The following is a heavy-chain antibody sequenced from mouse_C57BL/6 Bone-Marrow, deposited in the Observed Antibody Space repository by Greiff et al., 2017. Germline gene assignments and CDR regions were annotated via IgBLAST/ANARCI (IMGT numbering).Heavy chain of an antibody. V-gene: IGHV1-18*01. Sequence: EVQLVESGPELVKPGASVKIPCKASGYTFTDYNMDWVKQSHGKSLEWIGDINPNNGGTIYNQKFKGKDTLTVDKSSSTAYMELRSLTSEDTAVYYCARSGYYGSSYGNYYFDYWGQGTTLTVSS. J-gene: IGHJ2*01. CDR3: ARSGYYGSSYGNYYFDY. D-gene: IGHD1-1*01. CDR2: INPNNGGT. CDR1: GYTFTDYN.